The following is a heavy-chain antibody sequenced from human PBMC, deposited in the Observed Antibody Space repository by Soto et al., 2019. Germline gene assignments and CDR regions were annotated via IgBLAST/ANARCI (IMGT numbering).Heavy chain of an antibody. CDR1: GGSISSSSYY. D-gene: IGHD6-19*01. Sequence: QLQLQESGPGLVKPSETLSLTCTVSGGSISSSSYYWGWIRQPPGKGLEWIGSIYYSGSTYYNPSLKSRVTISVDTSKNQFSLKLSSVTAADTAVYYCARRPGWHYYCMDVWGKGTTVTVSS. J-gene: IGHJ6*03. V-gene: IGHV4-39*01. CDR3: ARRPGWHYYCMDV. CDR2: IYYSGST.